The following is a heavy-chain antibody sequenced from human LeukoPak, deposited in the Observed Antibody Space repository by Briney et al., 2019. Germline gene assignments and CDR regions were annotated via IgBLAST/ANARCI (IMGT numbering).Heavy chain of an antibody. CDR1: GFTFDDYA. V-gene: IGHV3-9*03. Sequence: GRSLRLSCAASGFTFDDYAMHWVRQAPGKGLEWVSGISWNSGDIDYADSVKGRFTISRDNAKNSLYLQMNTLRPEDMALYYCVKDRSYSSTFGFDMWGQGTMVTVSS. J-gene: IGHJ3*02. CDR2: ISWNSGDI. CDR3: VKDRSYSSTFGFDM. D-gene: IGHD6-13*01.